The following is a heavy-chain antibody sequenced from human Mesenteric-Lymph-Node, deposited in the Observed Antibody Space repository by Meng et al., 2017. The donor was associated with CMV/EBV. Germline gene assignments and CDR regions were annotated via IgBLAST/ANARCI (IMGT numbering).Heavy chain of an antibody. V-gene: IGHV1-69*02. D-gene: IGHD6-13*01. CDR1: GGTFSSYT. CDR2: IIPILGIA. J-gene: IGHJ5*02. Sequence: QVQLVQSGAEVKKPGSSVKVFCKASGGTFSSYTISWVRQAPGQGLEWMGRIIPILGIANYAQKFQGRVTITADKFTSTAYMELSSLRSEDTAVYYCAGGIAAAGSRWFDPWGQGTLVTVSS. CDR3: AGGIAAAGSRWFDP.